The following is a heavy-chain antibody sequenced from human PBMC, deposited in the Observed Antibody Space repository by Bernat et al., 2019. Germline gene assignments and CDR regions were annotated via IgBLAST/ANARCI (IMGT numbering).Heavy chain of an antibody. D-gene: IGHD3-3*01. Sequence: EVQLVQSGAEVKKPGESLKISCKGSGYSFTSYWIGWVRQMPGKGLEWMGIIYPGDSDTRYSPSFQGQVTISADKSISTAYLQWSSLKASDTAMYYCARLPYYDFWSGYYSSYMDVWGKGTTVTVSS. CDR3: ARLPYYDFWSGYYSSYMDV. CDR2: IYPGDSDT. J-gene: IGHJ6*03. CDR1: GYSFTSYW. V-gene: IGHV5-51*01.